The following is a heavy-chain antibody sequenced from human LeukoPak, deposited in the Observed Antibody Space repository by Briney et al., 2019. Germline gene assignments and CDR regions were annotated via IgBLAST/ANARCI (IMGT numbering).Heavy chain of an antibody. CDR3: AKDSQASSGYYPDY. CDR2: ISGSGGST. Sequence: GSLRPFFAASGFPLSRFAMSWVRPASGKGLEWVSAISGSGGSTYYADSVKGRFTISRDNSKNTLYLQMNSLRAEDTAVYYCAKDSQASSGYYPDYWGQGTLVTVSS. J-gene: IGHJ4*02. V-gene: IGHV3-23*01. D-gene: IGHD3-22*01. CDR1: GFPLSRFA.